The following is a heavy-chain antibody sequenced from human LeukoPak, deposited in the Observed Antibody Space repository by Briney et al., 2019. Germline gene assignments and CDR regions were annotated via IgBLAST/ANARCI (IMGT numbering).Heavy chain of an antibody. D-gene: IGHD6-13*01. CDR1: GYRFTGCY. J-gene: IGHJ3*02. CDR3: AREGYSSSPELGAFDI. CDR2: INPNSGVT. Sequence: GASVKVSCKASGYRFTGCYMHWVRQAPGQGLEWMGWINPNSGVTNYAQKFQGRVTMTRDTSTSTVYMELSSLRSEDTAVYYCAREGYSSSPELGAFDIWGQGTMVTVSS. V-gene: IGHV1-2*02.